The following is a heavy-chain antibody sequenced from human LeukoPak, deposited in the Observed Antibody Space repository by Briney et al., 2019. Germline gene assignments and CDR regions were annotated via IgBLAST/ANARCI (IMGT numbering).Heavy chain of an antibody. D-gene: IGHD2-2*01. CDR1: GFTFSSYA. CDR3: ARAQVVPAGKGEFDP. V-gene: IGHV3-30-3*01. J-gene: IGHJ5*02. CDR2: ISYDGSNK. Sequence: GGSLRLSCAASGFTFSSYAMHWVRQAPGKGLEWVAVISYDGSNKYYADSVKGRFTISRDNSKNTLYLQMNSLRAEDTAVYYCARAQVVPAGKGEFDPWGQGTLVTVSS.